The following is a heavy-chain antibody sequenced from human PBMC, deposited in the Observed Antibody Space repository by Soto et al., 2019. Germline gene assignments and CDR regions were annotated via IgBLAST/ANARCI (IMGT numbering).Heavy chain of an antibody. CDR3: ARDRGYSYGTLFLGYYYGMDV. J-gene: IGHJ6*02. CDR2: INPNSGGT. D-gene: IGHD5-18*01. Sequence: ASVKVSCKASGYTFTGSYMHWVRQAPGQGLKWMGWINPNSGGTNYAQKFQGRVTMTRDTSISTAYMELSRLRSDDTAVYYCARDRGYSYGTLFLGYYYGMDVWGQGTTVTVSS. V-gene: IGHV1-2*02. CDR1: GYTFTGSY.